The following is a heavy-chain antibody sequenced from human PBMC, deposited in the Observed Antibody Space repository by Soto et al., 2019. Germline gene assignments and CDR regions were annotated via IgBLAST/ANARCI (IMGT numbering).Heavy chain of an antibody. D-gene: IGHD6-13*01. CDR2: IYYSGST. J-gene: IGHJ4*02. CDR3: AGSKDIAVAGLFDY. V-gene: IGHV4-59*01. CDR1: GGSFSGYY. Sequence: SETLSLTCAVYGGSFSGYYWSWIRQPPGKGLEWIGNIYYSGSTNYNPSLKSRVTISVDTSKNQFSLKLSSVTAADTAVYYCAGSKDIAVAGLFDYWGQGTLVTVSS.